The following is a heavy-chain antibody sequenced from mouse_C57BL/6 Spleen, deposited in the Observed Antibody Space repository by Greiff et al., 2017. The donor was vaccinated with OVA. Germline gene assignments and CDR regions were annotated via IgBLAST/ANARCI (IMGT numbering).Heavy chain of an antibody. CDR2: INPGSGGT. CDR1: GYAFTNYL. Sequence: VQLQQSGAELVRPGPSVKVSCKASGYAFTNYLIEWVKQRPGQGLEWIGVINPGSGGTNYNEKFKGKATLTADKSSSTAYMQLSSLTSEDSAVYFCARCGDSSGYYAMDYWGQGTSVTVSS. V-gene: IGHV1-54*01. CDR3: ARCGDSSGYYAMDY. D-gene: IGHD3-2*02. J-gene: IGHJ4*01.